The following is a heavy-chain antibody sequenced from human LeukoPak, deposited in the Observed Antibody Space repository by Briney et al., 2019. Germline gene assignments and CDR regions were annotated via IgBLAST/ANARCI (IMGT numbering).Heavy chain of an antibody. D-gene: IGHD3-10*01. CDR2: IYYSGST. CDR3: ARLNYGSGSYPHYFDY. V-gene: IGHV4-59*01. CDR1: GGSISSYY. J-gene: IGHJ4*02. Sequence: SETLSLTCTASGGSISSYYWSWIRQPPGKGLEWIGYIYYSGSTNYNPSLKSRVTISVDTSKNQFSLKLSSVTAADTAVYYCARLNYGSGSYPHYFDYWGQGTLVTVSS.